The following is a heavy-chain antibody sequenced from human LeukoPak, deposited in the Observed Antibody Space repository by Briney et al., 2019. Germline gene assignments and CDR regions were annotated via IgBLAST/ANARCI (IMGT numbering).Heavy chain of an antibody. V-gene: IGHV3-9*01. CDR1: GFTFDDYA. Sequence: GRSLRLSCAASGFTFDDYAMHWVRHAPGKGLEWVSGISWNSGSIGYADSVKGRFTISRDNAKNSLYLQMNSLRAEDTALYYCAKGMGVGGYDSMDVWGQGTTVTVSS. D-gene: IGHD5-12*01. J-gene: IGHJ6*02. CDR3: AKGMGVGGYDSMDV. CDR2: ISWNSGSI.